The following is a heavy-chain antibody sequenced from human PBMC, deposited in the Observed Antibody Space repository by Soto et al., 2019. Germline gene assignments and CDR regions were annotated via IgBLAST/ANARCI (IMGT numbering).Heavy chain of an antibody. V-gene: IGHV1-3*01. J-gene: IGHJ5*02. Sequence: QVQLVQSGAEVKKPGASVKVSCKASGYTFTSYAMHWVRQAPGHRLEWMGWINAGNGNTKYSQKFQGRVTITRDTSAGTAYMELSSLRSEDTAVYYCARDRIAMVRGGNWFDPWGQGTLVTVSS. CDR3: ARDRIAMVRGGNWFDP. CDR2: INAGNGNT. CDR1: GYTFTSYA. D-gene: IGHD3-10*01.